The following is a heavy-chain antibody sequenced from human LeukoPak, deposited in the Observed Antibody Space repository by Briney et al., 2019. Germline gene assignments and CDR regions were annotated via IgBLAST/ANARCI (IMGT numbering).Heavy chain of an antibody. CDR3: ATAFYMHLMTTRDYYYMDV. CDR2: ISGYNGNT. Sequence: GASVKVSCKASGYTFTGYYMHWVRQAPGQGLEWMGWISGYNGNTNYAQKLQGRVTMTTDTSTSTAYMELSSLRSEDTAVYYCATAFYMHLMTTRDYYYMDVWGKGTTVTISS. D-gene: IGHD4-11*01. J-gene: IGHJ6*03. V-gene: IGHV1-18*04. CDR1: GYTFTGYY.